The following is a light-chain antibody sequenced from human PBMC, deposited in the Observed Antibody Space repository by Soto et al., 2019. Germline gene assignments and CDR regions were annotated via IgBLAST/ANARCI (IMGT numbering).Light chain of an antibody. V-gene: IGLV7-43*01. CDR3: LLYYGGAYV. CDR1: TGAVTSGYY. CDR2: STT. J-gene: IGLJ1*01. Sequence: QAVVTQEPSLTVSPGGTVTLTCASSTGAVTSGYYPNWFQQKPGQAPRALIYSTTNKYSWTPARFAGSLLGGKAALTLSGVQPEDEAEYYCLLYYGGAYVFGTGTQLTVL.